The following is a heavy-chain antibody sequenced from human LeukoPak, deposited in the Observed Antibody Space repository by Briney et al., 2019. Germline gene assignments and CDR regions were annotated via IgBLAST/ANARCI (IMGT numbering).Heavy chain of an antibody. CDR2: THDSGNS. J-gene: IGHJ5*02. CDR3: ARVYYYYGSGSYSPGFDP. V-gene: IGHV4-59*12. CDR1: GGSITNNY. D-gene: IGHD3-10*01. Sequence: ASETLSLTCTVSGGSITNNYWAWIRQPPGKGLEWIGYTHDSGNSNYNPSLRSRVTISIDTSKNQFSLTLSSVTAEDTAVYYCARVYYYYGSGSYSPGFDPWGQGTLVTVSS.